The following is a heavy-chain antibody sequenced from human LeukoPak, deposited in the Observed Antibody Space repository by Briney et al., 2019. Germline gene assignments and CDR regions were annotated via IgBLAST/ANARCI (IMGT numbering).Heavy chain of an antibody. V-gene: IGHV1-18*01. Sequence: ASVKVSCKASGYRLTDYYIHWVRQAPGQGLEWMGWISAYNGNTNYAQKLQGRVTMTIDTSTSTAYMELRSLRSDDTAVYYCARGEYSSSYYYMDVWGKGTTVTVSS. D-gene: IGHD6-6*01. CDR3: ARGEYSSSYYYMDV. CDR2: ISAYNGNT. CDR1: GYRLTDYY. J-gene: IGHJ6*03.